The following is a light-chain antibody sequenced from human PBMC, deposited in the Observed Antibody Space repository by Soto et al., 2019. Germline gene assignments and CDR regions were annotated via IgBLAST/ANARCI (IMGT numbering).Light chain of an antibody. CDR2: HND. V-gene: IGLV1-44*01. Sequence: QSVLTQAPSASGTPGQRVTISCSGRSSNIGSNTVDWHRQLPGTAPKLLIYHNDQRPSGVPDRFSASKSGTSASLAISGLQSEDEADFYCAARDDSLNVYVFGTGTRSPS. CDR3: AARDDSLNVYV. CDR1: SSNIGSNT. J-gene: IGLJ1*01.